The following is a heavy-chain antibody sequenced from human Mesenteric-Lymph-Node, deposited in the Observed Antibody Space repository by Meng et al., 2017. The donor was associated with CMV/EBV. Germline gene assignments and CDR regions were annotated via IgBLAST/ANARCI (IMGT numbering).Heavy chain of an antibody. Sequence: SGFTFSSYSMNWVRQAPGKGLEWVSSISSSSSYIYYADSVKGRFTISRDNAKNSLYLQMNSLRAEDTAVYYCARGMLVRGGNYYFDYWGQGTLVTVSS. CDR3: ARGMLVRGGNYYFDY. V-gene: IGHV3-21*01. D-gene: IGHD3-10*01. J-gene: IGHJ4*02. CDR1: GFTFSSYS. CDR2: ISSSSSYI.